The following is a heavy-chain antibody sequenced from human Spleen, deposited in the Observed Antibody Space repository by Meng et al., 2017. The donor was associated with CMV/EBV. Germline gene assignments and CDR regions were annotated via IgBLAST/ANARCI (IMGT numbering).Heavy chain of an antibody. J-gene: IGHJ4*02. CDR3: ARESGSYLTYNFDY. V-gene: IGHV4/OR15-8*01. CDR2: IYRSGSN. CDR1: GGSITCNNW. Sequence: VSGGSITCNNWWSWVRQLPGKGLEWIGEIYRSGSNHYSPSLKSRVTISIDKSKNQFSLEVDSVTAADTAVYYCARESGSYLTYNFDYWGQGALVTVSS. D-gene: IGHD1-26*01.